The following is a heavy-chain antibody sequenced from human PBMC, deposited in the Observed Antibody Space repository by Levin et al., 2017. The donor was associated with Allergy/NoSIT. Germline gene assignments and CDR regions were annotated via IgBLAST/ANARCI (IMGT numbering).Heavy chain of an antibody. J-gene: IGHJ3*02. Sequence: LTGGSLRLSCAASGFNFVTTWMGWVRQAPGRGLEWVANIKKDGTEKYYVDSVKGRFTISRDNANNSLFLQMDSLRDEDTAIYYCVRPRNYYQVGAFDIWGQGTMVSVSS. CDR1: GFNFVTTW. V-gene: IGHV3-7*01. CDR3: VRPRNYYQVGAFDI. D-gene: IGHD3-10*01. CDR2: IKKDGTEK.